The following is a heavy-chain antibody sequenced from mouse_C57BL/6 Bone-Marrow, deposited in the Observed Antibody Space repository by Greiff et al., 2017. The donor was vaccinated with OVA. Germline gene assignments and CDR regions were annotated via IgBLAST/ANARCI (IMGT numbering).Heavy chain of an antibody. CDR1: GYTFTSYW. V-gene: IGHV1-5*01. Sequence: EVQLQQSGTVLARPGASVKMSCKTSGYTFTSYWMHWVKQRPGPGLEWIGAIYPGNSDTSYNQKFKGQAKLTAVTSASTAYMELSSLTNEDSAVYYCTRQAGNWYFDVWGTGTTVTVSS. CDR2: IYPGNSDT. J-gene: IGHJ1*03. CDR3: TRQAGNWYFDV. D-gene: IGHD3-2*02.